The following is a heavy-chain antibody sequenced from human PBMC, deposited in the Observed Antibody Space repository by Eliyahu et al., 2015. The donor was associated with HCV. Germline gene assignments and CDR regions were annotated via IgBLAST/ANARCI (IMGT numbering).Heavy chain of an antibody. CDR2: MNPNSGNT. CDR1: GYTFPSYD. Sequence: QVQLVQSGAEVKKPGAXVKVSCKXXGYTFPSYDINWVRQATGQGLEWMGWMNPNSGNTGYAQKFQGRVTMTRNTSISTAYMELSSLRSEDTAVYYCARTTRVGGTDAFDIWGQGTMVTVSS. D-gene: IGHD1-26*01. V-gene: IGHV1-8*01. J-gene: IGHJ3*02. CDR3: ARTTRVGGTDAFDI.